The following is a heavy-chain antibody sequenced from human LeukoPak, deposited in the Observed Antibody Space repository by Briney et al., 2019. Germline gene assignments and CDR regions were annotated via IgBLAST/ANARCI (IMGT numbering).Heavy chain of an antibody. V-gene: IGHV3-7*03. CDR2: IKQDGSAK. D-gene: IGHD3-10*01. J-gene: IGHJ4*02. Sequence: GGSLRLSCAASGFTFNRYWMSWVRQAPGKELQWVANIKQDGSAKYYVDSVKGRFTISRDNAKNSLYLQVNSLRPEDTALYYCAKDIGSGSYYHFDYWGQGTLVTVSS. CDR1: GFTFNRYW. CDR3: AKDIGSGSYYHFDY.